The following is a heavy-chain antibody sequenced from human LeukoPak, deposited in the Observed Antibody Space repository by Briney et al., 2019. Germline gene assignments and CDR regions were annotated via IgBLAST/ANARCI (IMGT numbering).Heavy chain of an antibody. D-gene: IGHD6-19*01. V-gene: IGHV4-4*07. J-gene: IGHJ6*02. CDR1: GGSISSYY. CDR3: ASMTLSGWPYYYYGMDV. Sequence: SETLSLTCTVSGGSISSYYWSWIRQPAGKGLEWIGRIYTSGSTNYNPPLKSRVTISLDMSKNQFSLKLTSVTAADTAVYYCASMTLSGWPYYYYGMDVWGQGTTVTVSS. CDR2: IYTSGST.